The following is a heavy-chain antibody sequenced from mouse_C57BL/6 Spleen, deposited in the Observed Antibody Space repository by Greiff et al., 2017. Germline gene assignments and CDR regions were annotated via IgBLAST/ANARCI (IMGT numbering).Heavy chain of an antibody. D-gene: IGHD3-2*02. CDR2: IHPNSGST. V-gene: IGHV1-64*01. Sequence: QVQLQQSGAELVKPGASVKLSCKASGYTFTSYWMHWVKQRPGQGLEWIGMIHPNSGSTNYNEKFKSKATLTVDKSSSTAYMQLSSLTSEDSAVYYCARPAQKYYFDYWGQGTTLTVSS. J-gene: IGHJ2*01. CDR1: GYTFTSYW. CDR3: ARPAQKYYFDY.